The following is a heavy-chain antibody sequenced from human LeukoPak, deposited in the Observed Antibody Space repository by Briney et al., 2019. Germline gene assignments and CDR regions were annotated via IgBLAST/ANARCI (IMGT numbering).Heavy chain of an antibody. CDR3: AKDLYCSGGSCYTALYYYYGMDV. J-gene: IGHJ6*02. V-gene: IGHV3-23*01. CDR2: ISGSGGST. D-gene: IGHD2-15*01. Sequence: GGSLRLSCAASGFTFSIYWMSWVRQAPGKGLEWVSAISGSGGSTYYADSVKGRFTISRDNSKNTLYLQMNSLRAEDTAVYYCAKDLYCSGGSCYTALYYYYGMDVWGQGTTVTVSS. CDR1: GFTFSIYW.